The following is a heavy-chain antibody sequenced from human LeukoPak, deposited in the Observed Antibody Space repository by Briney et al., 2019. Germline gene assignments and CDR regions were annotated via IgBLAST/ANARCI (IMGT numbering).Heavy chain of an antibody. CDR3: AKDWWELLW. CDR2: ISGSGGST. D-gene: IGHD1-26*01. CDR1: GFTFRSYG. V-gene: IGHV3-23*01. J-gene: IGHJ4*02. Sequence: GGSLRLSCAASGFTFRSYGMSWVRQAPGKGLEWVSAISGSGGSTYYADSVKGRFTSSRDNSKNTLYLQMNSLRAEDTAVYYCAKDWWELLWWGQGTLVTVSS.